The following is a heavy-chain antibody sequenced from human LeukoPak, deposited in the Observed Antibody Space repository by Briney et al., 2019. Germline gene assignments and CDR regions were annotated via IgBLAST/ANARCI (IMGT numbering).Heavy chain of an antibody. CDR1: GFTFTTYA. J-gene: IGHJ4*02. D-gene: IGHD4-11*01. CDR3: AGLQYYFDY. V-gene: IGHV3-23*01. CDR2: ISGSGGTT. Sequence: PGGSLRLSCAASGFTFTTYAMSWVRQAPGKGLEWVSAISGSGGTTYYADSVKGRFSISIDNTKNTLYLQMNSLRAEDTAVYYCAGLQYYFDYWGQGTLVTVSS.